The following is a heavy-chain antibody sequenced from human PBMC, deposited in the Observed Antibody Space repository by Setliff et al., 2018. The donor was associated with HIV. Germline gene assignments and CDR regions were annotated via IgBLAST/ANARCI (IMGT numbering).Heavy chain of an antibody. CDR3: AGDAGYKGAADY. CDR2: INHSGST. V-gene: IGHV4-34*01. D-gene: IGHD1-26*01. CDR1: GESFSGYY. J-gene: IGHJ4*02. Sequence: SETLSLTCAVYGESFSGYYWSWIRQPPGKGLEWIGEINHSGSTNYNPSLKSRVTMSVDTSKNQFSLKLNSVTAADTAVYYCAGDAGYKGAADYWGQGTLVTVSS.